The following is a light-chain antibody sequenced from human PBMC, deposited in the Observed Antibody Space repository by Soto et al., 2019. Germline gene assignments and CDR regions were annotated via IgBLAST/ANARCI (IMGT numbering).Light chain of an antibody. J-gene: IGKJ1*01. CDR2: KAS. CDR3: QQYNSYST. V-gene: IGKV1-5*03. CDR1: QTISSW. Sequence: DIQMTKSPSTLSGSVGDRVTITCRASQTISSWLAWYQQKPGKAPKLLIYKASTLKSGVPSRFSGSASGTEFTLTISSLQPDDFATYYCQQYNSYSTFGQGTKVDIK.